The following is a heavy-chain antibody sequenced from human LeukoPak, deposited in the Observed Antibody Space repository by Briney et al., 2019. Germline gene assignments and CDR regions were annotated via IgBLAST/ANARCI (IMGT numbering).Heavy chain of an antibody. CDR1: GASISTYH. Sequence: SETVSLTCSVSGASISTYHWNWIRQPPGKGLEWIGYMQSTGSSKYNPSLKSRVNIFVDTSKNQAALILTSVTAADTAVYYCARDKRHSYGRYFDHWGQGALVTVSS. J-gene: IGHJ4*02. CDR2: MQSTGSS. CDR3: ARDKRHSYGRYFDH. V-gene: IGHV4-59*01. D-gene: IGHD3-16*01.